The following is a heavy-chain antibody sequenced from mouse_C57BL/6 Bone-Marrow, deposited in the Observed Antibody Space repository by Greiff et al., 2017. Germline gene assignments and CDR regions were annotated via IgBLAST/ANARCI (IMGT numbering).Heavy chain of an antibody. CDR2: ITHSGET. Sequence: KLEESGPGLVKPSQSLFLTCSITGFPITSGYYWIWIRQSPGKPLEWMGYITHSGETFYNPSLQSPISITRETSKNQFFLQLNSVTTEDTAMYYCAGVRSYYYAMDYWGQGTSVTVSS. J-gene: IGHJ4*01. V-gene: IGHV12-3*01. CDR1: GFPITSGYY. CDR3: AGVRSYYYAMDY.